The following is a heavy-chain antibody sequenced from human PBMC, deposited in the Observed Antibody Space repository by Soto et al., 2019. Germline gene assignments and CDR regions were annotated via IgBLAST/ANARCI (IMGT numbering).Heavy chain of an antibody. V-gene: IGHV4-59*01. CDR3: AGGNGCFFS. CDR1: GGSISDYY. D-gene: IGHD3-16*01. J-gene: IGHJ5*02. Sequence: SETLSLTCTVSGGSISDYYWSWIRQPPGKGLEWIGYTYYSGITNCNPSLKSRVTISIDTSKNQFSLKLNSVTAADTAVYYCAGGNGCFFSWGQGTLVTVS. CDR2: TYYSGIT.